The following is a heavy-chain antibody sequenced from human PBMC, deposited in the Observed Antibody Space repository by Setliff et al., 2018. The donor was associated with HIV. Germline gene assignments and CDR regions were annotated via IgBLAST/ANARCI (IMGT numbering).Heavy chain of an antibody. CDR1: GDSMSTYY. J-gene: IGHJ3*01. Sequence: SETLSLTCSLSGDSMSTYYWSWIRQTAGKGLEWIGRIHNSGNTNYNPSFMSRVSMSVDTSKSQFSLKLRSVTAADTAVYYCAREWSYGAFDTFDV. V-gene: IGHV4-4*07. CDR3: AREWSYGAFDTFDV. D-gene: IGHD5-18*01. CDR2: IHNSGNT.